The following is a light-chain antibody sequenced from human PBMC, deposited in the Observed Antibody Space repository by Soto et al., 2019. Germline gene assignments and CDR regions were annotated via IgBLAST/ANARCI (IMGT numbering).Light chain of an antibody. V-gene: IGKV1D-16*01. J-gene: IGKJ1*01. CDR3: QQYDTYWT. CDR1: QGISSW. Sequence: DIQMTQSPSSVSASVGDRVTITCRASQGISSWLAWYQQKPGKAPKLLIYAASSLESGGPSRFSGSRSETEFTLTISSLQPDDFATYYCQQYDTYWTFGQGTKVDIK. CDR2: AAS.